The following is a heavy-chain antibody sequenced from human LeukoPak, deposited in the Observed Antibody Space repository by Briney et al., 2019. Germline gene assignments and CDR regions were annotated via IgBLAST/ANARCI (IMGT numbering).Heavy chain of an antibody. CDR1: GGSISSYD. D-gene: IGHD3-22*01. CDR2: IYYSGST. Sequence: SETLSLTCTVSGGSISSYDWSWVRQAPGKGLEWIGDIYYSGSTNYNPSLKSRVTISVDTSKNQFSLKLSSVTAADTAVYYCARDPYYDSSGGDAFDIWGQGTMVTVSS. V-gene: IGHV4-59*01. J-gene: IGHJ3*02. CDR3: ARDPYYDSSGGDAFDI.